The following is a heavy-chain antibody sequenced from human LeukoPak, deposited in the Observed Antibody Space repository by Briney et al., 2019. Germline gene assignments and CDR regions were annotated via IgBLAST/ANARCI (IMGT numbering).Heavy chain of an antibody. D-gene: IGHD6-13*01. CDR1: GGSISSYY. CDR2: IYYSGST. Sequence: SETLSLTCTVSGGSISSYYWSWIRQPPGKGLEWIGYIYYSGSTNYNPSLKSRVTISVDTSKNQFSLKLSSVTAADTAVYYCARVYSSSWADYWGQGTLVTVSS. CDR3: ARVYSSSWADY. J-gene: IGHJ4*02. V-gene: IGHV4-59*01.